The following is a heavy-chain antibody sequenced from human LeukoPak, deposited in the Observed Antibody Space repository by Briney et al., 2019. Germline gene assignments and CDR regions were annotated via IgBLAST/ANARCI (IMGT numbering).Heavy chain of an antibody. Sequence: GGSLRLSCAASGFTFSSYWMSWVRQAPGKGLEWVANIKQDGSEKYYVDSVKGRFTISRDNAKNSLYLQMNSLRAEDTAVYYCASPFWNYDILTGYDYWGQGTLVTVSS. D-gene: IGHD3-9*01. CDR1: GFTFSSYW. CDR3: ASPFWNYDILTGYDY. J-gene: IGHJ4*02. CDR2: IKQDGSEK. V-gene: IGHV3-7*01.